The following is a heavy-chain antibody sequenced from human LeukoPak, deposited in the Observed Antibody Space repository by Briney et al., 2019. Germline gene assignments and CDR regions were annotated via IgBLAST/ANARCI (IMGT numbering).Heavy chain of an antibody. V-gene: IGHV1-2*02. J-gene: IGHJ4*02. CDR2: INPNSGGT. CDR3: ARAVAGRLDY. Sequence: ASVRVSCKASGYTFTGYYMHWVRQAPGQRLEWMGWINPNSGGTNYAQKFQGRVTMTRDRSIGTAYMELSRLRSDDTAVYYCARAVAGRLDYWGQGTLVTVSS. D-gene: IGHD6-19*01. CDR1: GYTFTGYY.